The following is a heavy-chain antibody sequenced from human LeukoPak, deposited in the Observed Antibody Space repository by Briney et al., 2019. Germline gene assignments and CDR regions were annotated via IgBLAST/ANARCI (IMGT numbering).Heavy chain of an antibody. D-gene: IGHD5-12*01. CDR3: VNLGYSD. V-gene: IGHV3-7*01. CDR2: IKNDGSDK. CDR1: GFSFSAAW. J-gene: IGHJ4*02. Sequence: GGPLRLSCEASGFSFSAAWMTWVRQAPGKGLEWVATIKNDGSDKYYVGSVKGRFTLSRDNAKNLVYLQMNSLRVEDTAVYYCVNLGYSDGGQGTLVTVSS.